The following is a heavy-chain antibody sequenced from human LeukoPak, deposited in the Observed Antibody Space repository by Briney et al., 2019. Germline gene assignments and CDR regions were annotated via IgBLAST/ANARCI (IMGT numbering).Heavy chain of an antibody. D-gene: IGHD3-22*01. J-gene: IGHJ5*02. CDR1: GFTFISYS. CDR3: ARDPPPARYYYDSRGPFS. V-gene: IGHV3-21*01. CDR2: ISSSGNDI. Sequence: GGSLRLSCAGSGFTFISYSFNWVRQAPGKGLEWVASISSSGNDIHYEDSVKGRLTISRDNAKNSLYLQMSSLRAEDTAVYYCARDPPPARYYYDSRGPFSWGQGTLVTASS.